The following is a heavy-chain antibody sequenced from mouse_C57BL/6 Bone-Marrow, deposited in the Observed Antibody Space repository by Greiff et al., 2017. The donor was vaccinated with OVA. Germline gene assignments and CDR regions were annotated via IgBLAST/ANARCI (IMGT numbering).Heavy chain of an antibody. Sequence: EVKLVESGGGLVKPGGSLKLSCAASGFTFSSYAMSWVRQTPEKRLEWVATISDGGSYTYYPDNVKGRFTISRYNAKNNLYLQMSQLKSEDTAMYYCARDRSSGFDYWGQGTTLTVSS. CDR2: ISDGGSYT. J-gene: IGHJ2*01. D-gene: IGHD3-2*02. V-gene: IGHV5-4*01. CDR3: ARDRSSGFDY. CDR1: GFTFSSYA.